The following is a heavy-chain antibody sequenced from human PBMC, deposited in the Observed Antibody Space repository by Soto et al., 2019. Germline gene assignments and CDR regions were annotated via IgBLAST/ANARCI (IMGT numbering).Heavy chain of an antibody. CDR1: GGSFSGYY. D-gene: IGHD3-22*01. V-gene: IGHV4-34*01. J-gene: IGHJ4*02. Sequence: SDTLSLTCAVYGGSFSGYYWSWIRQPPGKGLEWIGEINHSGSTNYNPSLKSRVTISVDTSKNQFSLKLSSVTAADTAVYYCARGLPMYDSSGYPLAPHFDYWGQGTLVTVSS. CDR3: ARGLPMYDSSGYPLAPHFDY. CDR2: INHSGST.